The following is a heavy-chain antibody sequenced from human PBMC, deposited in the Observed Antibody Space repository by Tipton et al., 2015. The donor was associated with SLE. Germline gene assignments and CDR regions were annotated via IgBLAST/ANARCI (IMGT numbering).Heavy chain of an antibody. J-gene: IGHJ3*02. V-gene: IGHV4-59*01. Sequence: TLSLTCTVSGGSISSYYWSWIRQPPGKGLEWIGYIYYSGSTNYNPSLKSRVTISVDTSKNQFSLKLSSVTAADTAVYYCARDPSGGNTAAFDIWGQGTMVTVSS. CDR3: ARDPSGGNTAAFDI. CDR1: GGSISSYY. CDR2: IYYSGST. D-gene: IGHD4-23*01.